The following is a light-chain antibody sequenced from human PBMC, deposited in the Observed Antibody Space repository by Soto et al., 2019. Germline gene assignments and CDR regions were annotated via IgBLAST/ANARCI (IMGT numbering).Light chain of an antibody. Sequence: EIVLTQSPATLSLSPGERATLSCRASQSVSSYLAWYQQKPGQAPRLLIYDVSNRATGVPARFSGSGSGTDFTLTISSLEPEDFAVYYCQQRSNWPLTFGGGTKVEIK. CDR1: QSVSSY. J-gene: IGKJ4*01. CDR3: QQRSNWPLT. CDR2: DVS. V-gene: IGKV3-11*01.